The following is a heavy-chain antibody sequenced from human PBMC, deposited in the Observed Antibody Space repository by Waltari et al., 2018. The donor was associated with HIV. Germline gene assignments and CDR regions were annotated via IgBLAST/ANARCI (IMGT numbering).Heavy chain of an antibody. D-gene: IGHD3-22*01. V-gene: IGHV5-10-1*01. Sequence: CKGFGYRFTGYWISWVRQMPGKGLEWMGRIDPSDSYINYSPSFQGHVTISADKSINTAYLQWSSLKASDSAMYYCARAQGMTMTVEVAFDIWGQGTMVTVSP. CDR1: GYRFTGYW. CDR3: ARAQGMTMTVEVAFDI. J-gene: IGHJ3*02. CDR2: IDPSDSYI.